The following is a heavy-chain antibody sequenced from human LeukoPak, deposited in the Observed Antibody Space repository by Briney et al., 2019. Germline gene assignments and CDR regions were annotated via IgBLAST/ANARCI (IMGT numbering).Heavy chain of an antibody. CDR2: ISGSGGST. D-gene: IGHD4-23*01. CDR3: AKVRDYGGNSPFDY. Sequence: GGSLRLSCVASGFTFSSYAMNWVRQAPGKGLEWVSGISGSGGSTYYADSVKGRFTISRDNSKNTLYLQMNSLRAEDTAVYYCAKVRDYGGNSPFDYWGQGTLVTVSS. V-gene: IGHV3-23*01. J-gene: IGHJ4*02. CDR1: GFTFSSYA.